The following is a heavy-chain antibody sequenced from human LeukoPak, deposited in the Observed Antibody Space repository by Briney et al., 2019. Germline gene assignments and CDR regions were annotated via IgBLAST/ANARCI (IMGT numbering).Heavy chain of an antibody. J-gene: IGHJ4*02. V-gene: IGHV3-21*01. CDR3: ARDSGSGWYPLDY. CDR2: ISSSSSYI. Sequence: PGGSLRLSCAASGFTFSSYSMNWVRQAPGKGLEWVSSISSSSSYIYYADSVKGRLTISRDNAKNSLYLQMNSLRAEDTAVYYCARDSGSGWYPLDYWGQGTLVTVSS. D-gene: IGHD6-19*01. CDR1: GFTFSSYS.